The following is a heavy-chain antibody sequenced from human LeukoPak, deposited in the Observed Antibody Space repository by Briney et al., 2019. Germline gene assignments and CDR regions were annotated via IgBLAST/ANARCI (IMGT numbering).Heavy chain of an antibody. D-gene: IGHD2-2*01. J-gene: IGHJ3*02. CDR2: IYYSGST. Sequence: NPSETLSLTCTVSGGSISSGDYYWSWIRQPPGKGLEWIGYIYYSGSTYYNPSLKSRVTISVDTSKNQYSLKLSSVTAADTAVYYCASPGRVPAAQEAFDIWGQGTMVTVSS. CDR3: ASPGRVPAAQEAFDI. V-gene: IGHV4-30-4*01. CDR1: GGSISSGDYY.